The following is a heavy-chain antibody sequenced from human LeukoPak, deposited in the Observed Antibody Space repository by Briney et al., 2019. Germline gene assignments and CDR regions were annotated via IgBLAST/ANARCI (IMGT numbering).Heavy chain of an antibody. Sequence: GGSLRLSCAASGFTFSDYYMSWIRQAPGKGLEWVSYISSSGSTIYYADSVKGRFTISRGNAKNSLYLQMNSLRSEDTAVYYCARSVYYGSGSPVDYWGQGTLVTVSS. D-gene: IGHD3-10*01. CDR1: GFTFSDYY. CDR2: ISSSGSTI. V-gene: IGHV3-11*01. CDR3: ARSVYYGSGSPVDY. J-gene: IGHJ4*02.